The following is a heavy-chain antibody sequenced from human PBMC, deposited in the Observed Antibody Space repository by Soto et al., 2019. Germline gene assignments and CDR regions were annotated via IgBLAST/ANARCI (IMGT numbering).Heavy chain of an antibody. Sequence: SGPTLVNPTQTLTLTCTFSGFSFASGVGVGWIHQPPGKAPEWLALIYWTDDKRYSPSLRARLTITRDTSKNQVVLTLTNMDPVDTATYYCARSPYSAFDGTRWFDPWGQGTLVTVSS. CDR3: ARSPYSAFDGTRWFDP. D-gene: IGHD4-4*01. CDR2: IYWTDDK. CDR1: GFSFASGVG. J-gene: IGHJ5*02. V-gene: IGHV2-5*01.